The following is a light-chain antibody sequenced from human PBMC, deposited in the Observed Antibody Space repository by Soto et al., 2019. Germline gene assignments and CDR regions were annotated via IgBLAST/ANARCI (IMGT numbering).Light chain of an antibody. V-gene: IGLV4-69*01. CDR3: QTWGTGIHV. J-gene: IGLJ1*01. CDR2: LNGDGSH. CDR1: SGHSSYA. Sequence: QLVLTQSPSASASLGPSVKLTCTLSSGHSSYAIAWHQQQPEKGPRYLMKLNGDGSHSKGDGIPDRFSGSSSGAERYLTISSLQSEDEADYYCQTWGTGIHVFGTGTKLTVL.